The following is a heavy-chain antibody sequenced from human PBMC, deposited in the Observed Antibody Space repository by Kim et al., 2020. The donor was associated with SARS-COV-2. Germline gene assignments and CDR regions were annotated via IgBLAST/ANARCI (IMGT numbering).Heavy chain of an antibody. CDR3: AKDRIGSGTRKGLDY. V-gene: IGHV3-30*02. Sequence: DSVKGRFTISRDNSKNTLYLQMNSLRAEDTAVYYCAKDRIGSGTRKGLDYWGQGTLVTVSS. J-gene: IGHJ4*02. D-gene: IGHD3-10*01.